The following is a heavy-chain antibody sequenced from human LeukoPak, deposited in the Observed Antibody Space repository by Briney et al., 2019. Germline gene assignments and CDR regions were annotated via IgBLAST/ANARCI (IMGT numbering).Heavy chain of an antibody. J-gene: IGHJ4*02. Sequence: GGSLRLSCAASGFTFTSYAMSWVRQAPGKGLEWVSAISGSGGSTYYADSVKGRFTISRDNSKSTLFLQMNSLRAEDTAVYYRAKDPRVGSRVATPCHWGQGTLVTVSS. CDR1: GFTFTSYA. V-gene: IGHV3-23*01. CDR3: AKDPRVGSRVATPCH. CDR2: ISGSGGST. D-gene: IGHD5-24*01.